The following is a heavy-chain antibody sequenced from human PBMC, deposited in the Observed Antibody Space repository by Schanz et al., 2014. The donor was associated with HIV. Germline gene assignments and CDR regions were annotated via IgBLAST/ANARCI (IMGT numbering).Heavy chain of an antibody. CDR3: ALSRPSGYGGSWYFDL. J-gene: IGHJ2*01. D-gene: IGHD2-15*01. V-gene: IGHV3-23*01. CDR1: GLTFNSYA. CDR2: ITGSGGHT. Sequence: EVQLLESGGGLAQPGGSLRLSCAASGLTFNSYAMIWVRQAPGKGLEWVSTITGSGGHTYYAASVKGRFTISRDNSKNTLFLQMNSLRVEDTAVYYCALSRPSGYGGSWYFDLWGRGTLVAVSS.